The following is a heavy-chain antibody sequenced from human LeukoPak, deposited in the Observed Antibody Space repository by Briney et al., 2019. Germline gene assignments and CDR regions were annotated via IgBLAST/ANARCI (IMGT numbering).Heavy chain of an antibody. D-gene: IGHD2-2*01. Sequence: GGSLRLSCAASGFTFSSYSMNWVRQAPGKGLEWVSSISSSSSYIYYADPVKGRFTISRDNAKNSLYLQMNSLRAEDTAVYYCARGTSTSCYDWGQGTLVTVSS. V-gene: IGHV3-21*01. CDR2: ISSSSSYI. CDR3: ARGTSTSCYD. CDR1: GFTFSSYS. J-gene: IGHJ4*02.